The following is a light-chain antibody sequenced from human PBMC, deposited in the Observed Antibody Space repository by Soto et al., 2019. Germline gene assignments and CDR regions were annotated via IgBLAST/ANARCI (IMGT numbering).Light chain of an antibody. Sequence: QSALTQPAAVSGSPGQSITISCTGSSSDFGGYNSVSWYQQHPGKAPKLIISEVSNRPSGVSNRFSGSKSGNTASLTISGLQAEDDARYYCSSYTSRSTVFGGGTKVIVL. CDR1: SSDFGGYNS. CDR3: SSYTSRSTV. J-gene: IGLJ2*01. V-gene: IGLV2-14*01. CDR2: EVS.